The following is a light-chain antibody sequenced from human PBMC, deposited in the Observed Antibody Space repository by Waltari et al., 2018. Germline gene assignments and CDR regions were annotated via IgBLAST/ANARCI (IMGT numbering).Light chain of an antibody. CDR1: QSVRTY. V-gene: IGKV3-11*01. Sequence: EIVLTQSPATLSLFPGERVTLSCRASQSVRTYLAWYQQKPGQSPRLLIYDASNRATGIPARFSGSGSGTDFTLTISSLEPEDFAVYYCQQRINWPSWTFGQGTKVE. CDR3: QQRINWPSWT. J-gene: IGKJ1*01. CDR2: DAS.